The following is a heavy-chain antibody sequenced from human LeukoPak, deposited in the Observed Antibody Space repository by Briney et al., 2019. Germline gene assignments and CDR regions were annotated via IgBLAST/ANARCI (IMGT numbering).Heavy chain of an antibody. CDR3: ARARDYDFWSGYCGN. J-gene: IGHJ4*02. D-gene: IGHD3-3*01. CDR1: GLTFSSYS. V-gene: IGHV3-48*04. Sequence: PGGSLRLSCAASGLTFSSYSMNWVRQAPGKGLEWVSYISSSGSTIYYADSVKGRFTISRDNAKNSLYLQMNSLRAEDTAVYYCARARDYDFWSGYCGNWGQGTLVTVSS. CDR2: ISSSGSTI.